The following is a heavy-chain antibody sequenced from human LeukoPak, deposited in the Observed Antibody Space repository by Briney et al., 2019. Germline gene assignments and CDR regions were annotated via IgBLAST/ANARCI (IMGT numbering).Heavy chain of an antibody. CDR3: SRDRLGGLDL. CDR1: GFTFDDYA. J-gene: IGHJ5*02. V-gene: IGHV3-9*01. D-gene: IGHD5-12*01. CDR2: ISWNSGSI. Sequence: PGGSLRLSCAASGFTFDDYAMHWVRQAPGKGLEWVSGISWNSGSIGYAGSVKGRFTISRDNAKNSVYLQMNSLRPEDTAVYYCSRDRLGGLDLWGQGTLVTVSS.